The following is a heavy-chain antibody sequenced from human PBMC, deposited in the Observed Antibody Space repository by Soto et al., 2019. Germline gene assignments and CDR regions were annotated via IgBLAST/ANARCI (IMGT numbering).Heavy chain of an antibody. Sequence: ASVKVSCKASGYTFTSFDINWVRQATGQGLEWMGRMKPNSGNTGYRQEFQGRVTMTRNTSINTAYLELSSLRSEDTAVYYCARGGFGYYGMDVWGQGTTVTVSS. J-gene: IGHJ6*02. CDR1: GYTFTSFD. V-gene: IGHV1-8*01. CDR3: ARGGFGYYGMDV. D-gene: IGHD3-10*01. CDR2: MKPNSGNT.